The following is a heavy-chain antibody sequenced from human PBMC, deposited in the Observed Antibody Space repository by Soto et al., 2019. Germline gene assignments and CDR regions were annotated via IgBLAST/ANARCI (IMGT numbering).Heavy chain of an antibody. J-gene: IGHJ4*02. CDR2: MNPNSGNT. Sequence: ASVKVSCKASGYTFTNYDINWVRQATGQGLEWMGWMNPNSGNTGYAQKFQGRVTMTRNTSISTAYIGLSSLRSEDTAVYYCARGYYYGSGSSPDYWGQGTLVTVSS. CDR3: ARGYYYGSGSSPDY. V-gene: IGHV1-8*01. CDR1: GYTFTNYD. D-gene: IGHD3-10*01.